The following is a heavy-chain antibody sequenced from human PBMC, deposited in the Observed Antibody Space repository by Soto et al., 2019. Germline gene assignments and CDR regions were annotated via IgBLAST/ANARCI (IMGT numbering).Heavy chain of an antibody. CDR3: AREWSIAARRGGYYFDY. Sequence: PXESLSLSCVASGFSISTHALTWVRQAPGKGLEWVSSFSGRSGDTYYAASVKGRFTISGDSSKNTVILQMSSLRSEDTAVYYCAREWSIAARRGGYYFDYWGQGTLVTVSS. J-gene: IGHJ4*02. CDR2: FSGRSGDT. CDR1: GFSISTHA. D-gene: IGHD6-6*01. V-gene: IGHV3-23*01.